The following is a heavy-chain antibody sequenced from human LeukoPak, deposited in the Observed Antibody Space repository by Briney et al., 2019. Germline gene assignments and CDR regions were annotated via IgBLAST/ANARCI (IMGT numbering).Heavy chain of an antibody. CDR1: GYTFNTYG. CDR3: ARDGSGVWFDP. Sequence: ASVKVSCKASGYTFNTYGISWVRQAPGQGLEWMGWINAYNGDTNFAQKFQGRVTITTDTSTTTAYMELRSLRSDDTAVYYCARDGSGVWFDPWGQGTLVTVSS. CDR2: INAYNGDT. V-gene: IGHV1-18*01. D-gene: IGHD6-19*01. J-gene: IGHJ5*02.